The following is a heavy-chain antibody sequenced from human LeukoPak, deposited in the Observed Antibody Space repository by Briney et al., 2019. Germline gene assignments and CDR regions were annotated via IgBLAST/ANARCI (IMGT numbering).Heavy chain of an antibody. J-gene: IGHJ4*02. D-gene: IGHD3-10*01. Sequence: GGSLRLSCAASGFTFSSCSMSWVRQAPGKGLEWVSAISTSGTGPQYADSVKGRFIISRDNSRDTLFLQMNTLGAEDTAVYFCARHYYGSGTYLDSWGQGTLVTVSS. CDR3: ARHYYGSGTYLDS. CDR1: GFTFSSCS. V-gene: IGHV3-23*01. CDR2: ISTSGTGP.